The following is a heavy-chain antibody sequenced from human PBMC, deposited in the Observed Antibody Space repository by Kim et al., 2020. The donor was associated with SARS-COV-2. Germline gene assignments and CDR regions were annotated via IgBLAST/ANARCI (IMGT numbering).Heavy chain of an antibody. J-gene: IGHJ6*02. V-gene: IGHV7-4-1*02. Sequence: ASVKVSCKASGYTFPSYAMNWVRQAPGHGLEWMGWINTNTGNPTYAQGFTGRFVLSLDTSVSTAYLQISSLKAEDTAVYYCARGGEQLVWGGYYYNYGMDVWGQGTTVTVSS. D-gene: IGHD6-6*01. CDR2: INTNTGNP. CDR3: ARGGEQLVWGGYYYNYGMDV. CDR1: GYTFPSYA.